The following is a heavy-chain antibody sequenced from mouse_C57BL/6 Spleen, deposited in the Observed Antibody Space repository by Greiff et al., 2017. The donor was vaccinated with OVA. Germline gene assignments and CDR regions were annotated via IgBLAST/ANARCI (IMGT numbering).Heavy chain of an antibody. CDR1: GFTFSSYA. CDR2: ISSGGDYI. CDR3: TRAYDYDWFAY. V-gene: IGHV5-9-1*02. J-gene: IGHJ3*01. D-gene: IGHD2-4*01. Sequence: EVMLVESGEGLVKPGGSLKLSCAASGFTFSSYAMSWVRQTPEKRLEWVAYISSGGDYIYYADTVKGRFTISRDNARNTLYLQMSSLKSEDTAMYYCTRAYDYDWFAYWGQGTLVTVSA.